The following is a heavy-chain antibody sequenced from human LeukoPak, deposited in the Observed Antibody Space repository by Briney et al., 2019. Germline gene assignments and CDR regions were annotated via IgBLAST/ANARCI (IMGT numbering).Heavy chain of an antibody. CDR2: IIPIFGTA. D-gene: IGHD4-17*01. J-gene: IGHJ4*02. V-gene: IGHV1-69*06. CDR3: ASHNEYGDYPFDY. Sequence: ASVKVSCKASGGTFSSYAISWVRQAPGQGLEWMGGIIPIFGTANYAQKFQGRVTITADKSTSTAYMELSSLRSEDTAVYYCASHNEYGDYPFDYWGQGTLVTVSS. CDR1: GGTFSSYA.